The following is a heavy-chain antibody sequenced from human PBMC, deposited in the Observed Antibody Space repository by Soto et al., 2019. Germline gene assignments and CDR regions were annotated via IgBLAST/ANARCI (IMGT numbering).Heavy chain of an antibody. CDR3: ARDGYSDFLHVNYFDY. D-gene: IGHD5-18*01. J-gene: IGHJ4*02. CDR1: GYTFTSYG. CDR2: ISTYNGNT. Sequence: QVQLVQSGAEVQKPGASVKVSCKASGYTFTSYGLNWVRQAPGQGLEWLGWISTYNGNTRYAQTLEGIVTVTTDMSTRTTYMGLRSLCSDAPAVYYCARDGYSDFLHVNYFDYWGQGSLVTVSS. V-gene: IGHV1-18*01.